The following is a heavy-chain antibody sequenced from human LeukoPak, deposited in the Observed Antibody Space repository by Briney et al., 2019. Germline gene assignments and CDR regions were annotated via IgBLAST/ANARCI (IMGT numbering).Heavy chain of an antibody. V-gene: IGHV4-59*01. CDR3: ASNTGTVFDY. Sequence: PSETLSLTCTVSGGSISRYYWRWVRQPPGTGLEWFGYIYYSGSTEYNLSLRRRVTISLEMSKHQFSLNLTSGTAADTAVYYCASNTGTVFDYWGQGALVTVSS. D-gene: IGHD7-27*01. CDR1: GGSISRYY. CDR2: IYYSGST. J-gene: IGHJ4*02.